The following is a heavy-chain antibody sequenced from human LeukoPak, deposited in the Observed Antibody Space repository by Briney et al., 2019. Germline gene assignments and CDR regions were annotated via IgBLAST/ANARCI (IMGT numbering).Heavy chain of an antibody. CDR2: IRGGGGVT. J-gene: IGHJ4*02. CDR3: ARDRSDMITFGGVFDY. CDR1: GFTFSNYA. Sequence: GGSLRLSCAASGFTFSNYAMNWVRQAPGKGPEWVSYIRGGGGVTHYADSVKGRFTISRDNSYNTLYLQMNSLRAEDTAVYYCARDRSDMITFGGVFDYWGQGTLVTVSS. D-gene: IGHD3-16*01. V-gene: IGHV3-23*01.